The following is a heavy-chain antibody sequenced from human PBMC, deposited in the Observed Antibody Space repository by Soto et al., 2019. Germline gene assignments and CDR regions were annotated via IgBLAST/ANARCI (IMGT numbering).Heavy chain of an antibody. CDR1: VLKFSNYA. CDR3: AKDRRAGGNSAFYFDF. V-gene: IGHV3-23*01. Sequence: QPWGSLRLSCAASVLKFSNYAMSWVRQAPGKGLEWVSLISATGGGTYYADSVKGRFTISRDNSHNTLYLQVHSLTAEDTAVYYCAKDRRAGGNSAFYFDFWGQGAQVTVSS. D-gene: IGHD3-16*01. J-gene: IGHJ4*02. CDR2: ISATGGGT.